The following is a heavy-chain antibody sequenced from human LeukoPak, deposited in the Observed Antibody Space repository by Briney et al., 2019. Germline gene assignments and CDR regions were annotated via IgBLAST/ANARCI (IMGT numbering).Heavy chain of an antibody. D-gene: IGHD3-16*02. CDR2: ISSSGSTV. V-gene: IGHV3-11*01. CDR1: GFTFSDYY. CDR3: ARRDVWGSYRYTRVAFDI. J-gene: IGHJ3*02. Sequence: PGGSLILSCAASGFTFSDYYMSWISQAPGKGLEWVSYISSSGSTVYYADSVKRRFTISRDNAKNSLYLQMNSLRAEDTAVYYCARRDVWGSYRYTRVAFDIWGQGTMVTVSS.